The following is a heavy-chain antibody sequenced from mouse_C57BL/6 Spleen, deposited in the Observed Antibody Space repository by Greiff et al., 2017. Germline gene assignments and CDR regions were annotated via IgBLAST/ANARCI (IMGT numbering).Heavy chain of an antibody. CDR2: INPNNGGT. Sequence: VQLQQSGPELVQPGASVKISCKASGYTFTDYYMNWVKQSHGKSLEWIGDINPNNGGTSYNQKFKGKATLTVDKSSSTAYMELRSLTSEDSAVYYCARRDSNYEYFDVWGTGTTVTVSS. D-gene: IGHD2-5*01. CDR3: ARRDSNYEYFDV. CDR1: GYTFTDYY. J-gene: IGHJ1*03. V-gene: IGHV1-26*01.